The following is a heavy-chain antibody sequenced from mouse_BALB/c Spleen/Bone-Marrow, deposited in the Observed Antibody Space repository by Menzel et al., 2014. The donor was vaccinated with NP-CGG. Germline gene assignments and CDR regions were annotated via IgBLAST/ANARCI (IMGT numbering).Heavy chain of an antibody. CDR1: GYTFTSYT. V-gene: IGHV1-4*02. Sequence: QVQLQQSGAELARPGASVKMSCKASGYTFTSYTIQWVKQRPGQGLEWIGYINPSSGYTDYNQKFKDKTTFTADKSSNTAYMQLTSLTSEDSAVYSCAREARTGAWFTYWGQGTLVTVS. CDR2: INPSSGYT. D-gene: IGHD4-1*01. J-gene: IGHJ3*01. CDR3: AREARTGAWFTY.